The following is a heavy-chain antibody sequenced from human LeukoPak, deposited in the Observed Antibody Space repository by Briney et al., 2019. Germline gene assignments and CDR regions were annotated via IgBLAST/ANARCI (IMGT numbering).Heavy chain of an antibody. CDR1: GFTFSSYA. CDR2: ISYDGSNK. V-gene: IGHV3-30*04. D-gene: IGHD4-17*01. Sequence: GGSLRLSCAASGFTFSSYAMHWVRQAPGKGLEWVAVISYDGSNKYCADSVKGRFTISRDNFKNTLYLQMNSLRAEDTAVYYCARDGATAGTVTTHPSDYWGQGTLVTVSS. J-gene: IGHJ4*02. CDR3: ARDGATAGTVTTHPSDY.